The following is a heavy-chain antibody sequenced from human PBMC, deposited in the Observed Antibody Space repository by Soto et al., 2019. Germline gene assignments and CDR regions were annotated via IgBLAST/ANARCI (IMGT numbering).Heavy chain of an antibody. V-gene: IGHV1-69*08. D-gene: IGHD3-10*01. CDR2: IIPFLGVT. CDR3: ARDWESTVSTWSFGAF. CDR1: GGTFSPYT. J-gene: IGHJ4*02. Sequence: QVQLVQSGAEVKKPGSSVKVSCKASGGTFSPYTVNWVRQAPGQGLEWMGRIIPFLGVTNYARKFQARVTLTADTSKTTAYMELSGLRFEDTAVYYCARDWESTVSTWSFGAFWGRGTLVTVSS.